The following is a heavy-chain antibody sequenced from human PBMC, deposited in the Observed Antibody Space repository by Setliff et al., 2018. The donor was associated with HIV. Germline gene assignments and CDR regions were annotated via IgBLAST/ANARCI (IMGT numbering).Heavy chain of an antibody. CDR2: ISSSSSYI. D-gene: IGHD3-16*02. CDR1: GFTFSSYS. CDR3: ARDIYVWESFRSDLPNYAFDI. Sequence: KPGGSLRLSCAASGFTFSSYSMNWVRQAPGKGLEWVSSISSSSSYIYYADSVKGRFTISRDNAKNSVNLQLNNLRAEDTALYYCARDIYVWESFRSDLPNYAFDIWGQGTMVTVSS. V-gene: IGHV3-21*01. J-gene: IGHJ3*02.